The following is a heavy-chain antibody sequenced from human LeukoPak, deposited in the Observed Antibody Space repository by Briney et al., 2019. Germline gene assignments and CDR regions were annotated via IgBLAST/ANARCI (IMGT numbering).Heavy chain of an antibody. J-gene: IGHJ3*02. D-gene: IGHD2-15*01. CDR2: IRYDGSNK. CDR1: GFTFSSYG. Sequence: PGGSLRLSCAASGFTFSSYGMHWVRQAPGKGLEWVAFIRYDGSNKYYADSVKGRFTISRDNSKNTLYLLLNSLRAEDTAVYYCANSWYGSSFAFDIWGQGTMVTVSS. CDR3: ANSWYGSSFAFDI. V-gene: IGHV3-30*02.